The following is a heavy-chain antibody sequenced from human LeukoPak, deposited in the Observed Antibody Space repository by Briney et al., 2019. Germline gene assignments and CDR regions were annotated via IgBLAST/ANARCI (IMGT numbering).Heavy chain of an antibody. V-gene: IGHV3-48*03. D-gene: IGHD5-24*01. CDR1: GFTFSTYE. Sequence: GGSLRLSCAASGFTFSTYEMNWVRQAPGKGLEWVSHISSSGSTTYYADSVKGRFTISRDNAKNSLHLQMNSLRAEDTAVYYCASPQYYFDYWGQGTLVTVSS. CDR2: ISSSGSTT. J-gene: IGHJ4*02. CDR3: ASPQYYFDY.